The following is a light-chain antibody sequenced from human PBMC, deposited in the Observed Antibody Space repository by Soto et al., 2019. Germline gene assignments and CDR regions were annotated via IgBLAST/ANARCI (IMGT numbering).Light chain of an antibody. CDR3: QAYDYSLTAFV. CDR2: GNR. CDR1: NSNLGAGYD. Sequence: QSVLTQPPSVSGAPGQRVTISCTGINSNLGAGYDVHWYQQLPGAAPKLVVFGNRNRPSGVPERFSGSKSGTSASLAITGLRAEDEADYYCQAYDYSLTAFVFGGGTKLTVL. J-gene: IGLJ3*02. V-gene: IGLV1-40*01.